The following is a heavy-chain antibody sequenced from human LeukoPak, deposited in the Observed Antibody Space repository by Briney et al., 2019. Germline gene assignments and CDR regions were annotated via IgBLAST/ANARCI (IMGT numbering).Heavy chain of an antibody. J-gene: IGHJ3*02. CDR1: RFTLSNYD. CDR2: VGAVVET. V-gene: IGHV3-13*01. Sequence: GGSLRLSRAPSRFTLSNYDMHTVPQATGKGLQWVSAVGAVVETYYPSSVRGRFIISRENAKNSLYLQMNSLRAGDTAVYYCARGTYCNSTSCYSHAFDIWGQGTMVTVSS. CDR3: ARGTYCNSTSCYSHAFDI. D-gene: IGHD2-2*02.